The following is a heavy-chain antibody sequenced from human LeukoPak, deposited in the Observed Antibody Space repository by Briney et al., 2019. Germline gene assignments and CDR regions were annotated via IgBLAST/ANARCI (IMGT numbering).Heavy chain of an antibody. V-gene: IGHV3-7*01. CDR3: AFGNAFDV. CDR2: IKPDGSET. CDR1: GLPFSISW. J-gene: IGHJ3*01. Sequence: GGSLRLSCAASGLPFSISWMSWVRRAPGKGLQCVGNIKPDGSETFYVDSVRGRFTISRDNARNLLFLQMSSLRVDDTAVYYCAFGNAFDVWGRGTMVTVSS. D-gene: IGHD2-15*01.